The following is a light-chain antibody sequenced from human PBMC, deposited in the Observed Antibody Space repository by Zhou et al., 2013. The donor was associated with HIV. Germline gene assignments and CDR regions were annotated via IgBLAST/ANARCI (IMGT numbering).Light chain of an antibody. CDR1: QTVNNNF. CDR2: GAS. J-gene: IGKJ4*01. Sequence: EIVLTQSPATLSVSPGERATLSCRASQTVNNNFLAWYQQRPGQAPRLLIYGASSRAAGIPDRFSGSGSGTDFTLTISRLEPEDFAVYYCQQYVDWRGLTFGGGTTVEI. V-gene: IGKV3-20*01. CDR3: QQYVDWRGLT.